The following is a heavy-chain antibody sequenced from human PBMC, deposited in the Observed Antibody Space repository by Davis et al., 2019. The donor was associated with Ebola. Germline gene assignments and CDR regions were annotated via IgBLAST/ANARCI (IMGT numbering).Heavy chain of an antibody. CDR1: GGSISSHY. CDR3: ARVNYDSSGPKDYGMDV. D-gene: IGHD3-22*01. Sequence: MPSETLSLTCTVSGGSISSHYWSWIRQSPGKGLEWIGYMYYSGSTNYNPSLKSRVTISAESSKNQFSLNLTSVTAADSAVYYCARVNYDSSGPKDYGMDVWGQGTTVTVSS. J-gene: IGHJ6*02. V-gene: IGHV4-59*11. CDR2: MYYSGST.